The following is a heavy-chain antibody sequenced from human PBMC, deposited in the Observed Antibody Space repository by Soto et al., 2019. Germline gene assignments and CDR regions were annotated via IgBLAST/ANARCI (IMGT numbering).Heavy chain of an antibody. CDR1: GFTFSNYS. V-gene: IGHV3-21*01. D-gene: IGHD2-2*02. J-gene: IGHJ6*02. CDR3: AREYTAWPLAYGLDV. Sequence: GGSLRLSCLGSGFTFSNYSINWVRQAPGKGLEWVSSIGSRSDIYYADSVKGRFTISRDNAENSVSLQMNSLRAEDTAVYYCAREYTAWPLAYGLDVWGQGTTVTVSS. CDR2: IGSRSDI.